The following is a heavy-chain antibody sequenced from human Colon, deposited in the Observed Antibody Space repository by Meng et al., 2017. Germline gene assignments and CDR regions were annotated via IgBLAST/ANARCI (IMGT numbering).Heavy chain of an antibody. Sequence: SETLSLTCTVSGGSISSSSYYWGWIRQPPGKGLEWIGSIYYSGSTYYNPSLKSRVTISVDTSKNRFSLKLSSVTAADTAVYYCARVTVSRVDYWGQGTLVTVSS. V-gene: IGHV4-39*07. D-gene: IGHD3-16*01. CDR1: GGSISSSSYY. J-gene: IGHJ4*02. CDR2: IYYSGST. CDR3: ARVTVSRVDY.